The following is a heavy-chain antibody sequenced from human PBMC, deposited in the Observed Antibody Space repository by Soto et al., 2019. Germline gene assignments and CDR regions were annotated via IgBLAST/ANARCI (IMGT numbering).Heavy chain of an antibody. V-gene: IGHV4-4*07. D-gene: IGHD2-21*01. Sequence: SETLSLTCTVSGGSINSYWWSWIRQPAGKGLEWIGRVYSSGTTDYNPSLNSRATMSVETSKNQFSLKLSSLTAADTAVYYCARDIASYAYGEGYWGQGIQVTVS. J-gene: IGHJ4*02. CDR2: VYSSGTT. CDR3: ARDIASYAYGEGY. CDR1: GGSINSYW.